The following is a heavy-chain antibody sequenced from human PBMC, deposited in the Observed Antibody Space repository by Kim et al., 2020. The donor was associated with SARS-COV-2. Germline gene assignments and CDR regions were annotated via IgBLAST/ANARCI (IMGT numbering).Heavy chain of an antibody. Sequence: PSVKVSCKASGYTFTSYGISWVRQAPGQGLEWMGWISGYNDNTNHAQKLQGRVTMTKDTSTNTAYMELRSLRSDDTAVYYCARDDKRHCSGSTCLGYFDYWGEGTLVTVSS. CDR3: ARDDKRHCSGSTCLGYFDY. V-gene: IGHV1-18*04. CDR2: ISGYNDNT. D-gene: IGHD2-15*01. J-gene: IGHJ4*02. CDR1: GYTFTSYG.